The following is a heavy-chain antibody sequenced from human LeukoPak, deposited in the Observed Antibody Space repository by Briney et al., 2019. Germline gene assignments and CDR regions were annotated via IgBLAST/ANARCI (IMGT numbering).Heavy chain of an antibody. CDR3: ARLRIGWFDP. V-gene: IGHV4-59*01. Sequence: SETLSLTCTVSGGSISSYYWSWIRQPPGKGLEWIGYIYYSGSTNYNPSLKSRVTISVDTSKNQFSLRLSSVTAADTAVYYCARLRIGWFDPWGQGTLVTVSS. CDR1: GGSISSYY. CDR2: IYYSGST. J-gene: IGHJ5*02.